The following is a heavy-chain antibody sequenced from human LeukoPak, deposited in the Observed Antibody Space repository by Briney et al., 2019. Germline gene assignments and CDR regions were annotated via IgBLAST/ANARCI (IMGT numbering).Heavy chain of an antibody. V-gene: IGHV3-30*18. Sequence: GGSLRLSCAGAGFTFSNYGMHWVRQAPGKGLEWLAVISYEGRTMYYADSVKGRFTTSRDNSRNTLFLQMNSLSPDDTAVYYCAKEGTAQISTWYDNWGQGTLVTVSS. D-gene: IGHD2-2*01. CDR3: AKEGTAQISTWYDN. J-gene: IGHJ4*02. CDR2: ISYEGRTM. CDR1: GFTFSNYG.